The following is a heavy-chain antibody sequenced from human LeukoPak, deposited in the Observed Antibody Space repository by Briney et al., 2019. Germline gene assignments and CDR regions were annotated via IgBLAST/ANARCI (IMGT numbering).Heavy chain of an antibody. D-gene: IGHD5-12*01. V-gene: IGHV1-46*01. CDR2: INPSGDRA. J-gene: IGHJ3*01. CDR1: GGTFSSYY. Sequence: SVKVSCKASGGTFSSYYMYWVRQAPGQGLEWMGIINPSGDRATYAQKFQGRVTMTRDTSTSTVYMELSSLRSEDTAVYYCARDSGYSPGVWGQGTMVIVSS. CDR3: ARDSGYSPGV.